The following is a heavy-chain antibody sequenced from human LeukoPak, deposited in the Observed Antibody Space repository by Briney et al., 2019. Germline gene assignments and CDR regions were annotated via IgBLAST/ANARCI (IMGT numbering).Heavy chain of an antibody. D-gene: IGHD1-7*01. V-gene: IGHV1-2*02. CDR3: ARDEGISGTTFDY. CDR1: GYTFTGYY. J-gene: IGHJ4*02. CDR2: INLNSGGT. Sequence: ASVKVSCKTSGYTFTGYYMRWVRQAPGHGLEWMGWINLNSGGTNYAQNFQGRVTMTRDTSITTVYLELSRLRSDDTAVYYCARDEGISGTTFDYWGQGTLVTVSS.